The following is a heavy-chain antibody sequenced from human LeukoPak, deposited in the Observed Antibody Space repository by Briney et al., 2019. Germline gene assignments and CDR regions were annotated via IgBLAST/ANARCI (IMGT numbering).Heavy chain of an antibody. CDR1: GFTFSSYG. D-gene: IGHD6-6*01. Sequence: GGSLRLSCAASGFTFSSYGMHWVRQAPGKGLEWVAVIWYDGSNKYYADSVKGRFTISRDNSKNTLYLQMNSLRAEDTAVYYCARDRYSSSLPYYHYGMDVWGQGTTVTVSS. J-gene: IGHJ6*02. CDR2: IWYDGSNK. V-gene: IGHV3-33*01. CDR3: ARDRYSSSLPYYHYGMDV.